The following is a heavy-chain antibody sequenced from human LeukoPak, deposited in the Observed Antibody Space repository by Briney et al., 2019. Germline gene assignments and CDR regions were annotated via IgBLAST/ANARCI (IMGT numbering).Heavy chain of an antibody. D-gene: IGHD4-23*01. CDR2: ISAYNGNT. Sequence: ASVKVSCQASGYTFTGYYMHWVRQAPGQGLEWMGWISAYNGNTNYAQKLQGRVTMTTDTSTSTAYMELRSLRSDDTAVYYCARVGLMTTVVTWFDYWGQGTLVTVSS. CDR3: ARVGLMTTVVTWFDY. V-gene: IGHV1-18*04. CDR1: GYTFTGYY. J-gene: IGHJ4*02.